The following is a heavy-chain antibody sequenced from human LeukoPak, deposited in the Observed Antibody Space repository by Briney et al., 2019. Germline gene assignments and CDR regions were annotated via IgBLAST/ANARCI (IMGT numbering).Heavy chain of an antibody. J-gene: IGHJ6*03. Sequence: SETLSLTCTVSGGSISSYYWSWIRQPAGKGLEWIGRIYTSGSTNYNPSLKSRVTMSVDTSKNQFSLKLSSVTAADTAVYHCAGVRELNYYYYMDVWGKGTTVTVSS. CDR3: AGVRELNYYYYMDV. CDR2: IYTSGST. D-gene: IGHD1-26*01. CDR1: GGSISSYY. V-gene: IGHV4-4*07.